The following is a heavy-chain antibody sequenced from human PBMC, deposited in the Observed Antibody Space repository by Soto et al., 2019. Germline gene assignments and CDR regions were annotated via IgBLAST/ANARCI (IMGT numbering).Heavy chain of an antibody. CDR1: GFTFNNYG. Sequence: PGGSLRLSCAASGFTFNNYGMHWVRQAPGKGLEWVAVITNDGSDKYYADTVKGRLTISRDNSKNTVYLQMNSLRSEDTAVYYCARANYGASGAFDNWGQGTMVTVSS. CDR2: ITNDGSDK. J-gene: IGHJ3*02. CDR3: ARANYGASGAFDN. V-gene: IGHV3-30*03. D-gene: IGHD4-17*01.